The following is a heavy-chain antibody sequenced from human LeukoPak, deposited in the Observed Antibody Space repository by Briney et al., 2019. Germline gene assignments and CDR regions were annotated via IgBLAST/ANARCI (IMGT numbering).Heavy chain of an antibody. CDR3: AKFWHSDS. J-gene: IGHJ4*02. V-gene: IGHV1-2*02. Sequence: ASVKVSCKASGYTFTAYYLHWVRQAPGQGLEWMGWIDPNSGTTVYAQKFQGRVTLTRDTSFSTVYMHLSGLTLDDTAVYYCAKFWHSDSWGQGTLVTVS. CDR2: IDPNSGTT. CDR1: GYTFTAYY.